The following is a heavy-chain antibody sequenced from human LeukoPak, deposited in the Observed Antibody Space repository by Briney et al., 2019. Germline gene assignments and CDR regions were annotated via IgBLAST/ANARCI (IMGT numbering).Heavy chain of an antibody. CDR2: IYYSGST. CDR1: GGSISSHY. CDR3: ARARSVATARRYNWFDP. Sequence: SETLSLTCTVSGGSISSHYWSWIRQPPGKGLEWIGYIYYSGSTNYNPSLKSRVTISVDTSKNQFSLKLSSVTAADTAVYYCARARSVATARRYNWFDPWSQGTLVTVSS. J-gene: IGHJ5*02. D-gene: IGHD5-18*01. V-gene: IGHV4-59*11.